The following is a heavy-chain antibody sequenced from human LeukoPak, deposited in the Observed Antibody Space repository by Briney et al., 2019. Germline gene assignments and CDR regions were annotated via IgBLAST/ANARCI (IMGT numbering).Heavy chain of an antibody. CDR3: ARDRGKMITFGGVIVI. V-gene: IGHV1-2*02. Sequence: ASVKVSCKASGYTFTGYYMHWVRQAPGQGLEWMGWINPNSGGTNYAQKFQGRVTMTRDTSISTAYMELSRLRSDDTAVYYCARDRGKMITFGGVIVIWGQGTLVTVSS. D-gene: IGHD3-16*02. CDR2: INPNSGGT. J-gene: IGHJ4*02. CDR1: GYTFTGYY.